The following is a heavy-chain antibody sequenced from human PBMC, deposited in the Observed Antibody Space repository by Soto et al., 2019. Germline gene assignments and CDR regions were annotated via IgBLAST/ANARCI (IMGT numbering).Heavy chain of an antibody. CDR2: ISSSSSYI. V-gene: IGHV3-21*04. D-gene: IGHD3-9*01. CDR1: GFTFSSYS. J-gene: IGHJ4*02. Sequence: GGSLRLSCAASGFTFSSYSMNWVRQAPGKGLEWVSSISSSSSYIYYADSVKGRFTVSRDNAKKTLYLQMNSLRAEDTAVYYCAKDRHPDGIWTFDSWGPGTLVTVSS. CDR3: AKDRHPDGIWTFDS.